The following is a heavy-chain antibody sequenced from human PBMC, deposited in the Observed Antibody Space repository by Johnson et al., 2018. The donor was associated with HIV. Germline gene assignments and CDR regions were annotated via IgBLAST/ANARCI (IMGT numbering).Heavy chain of an antibody. CDR2: INSDGSST. D-gene: IGHD6-13*01. CDR1: GFTFRSYA. V-gene: IGHV3-74*01. J-gene: IGHJ3*02. Sequence: VQLVESGGGVVQPGRSLRLSCAASGFTFRSYAMHWVRQVPGKGLVWVSRINSDGSSTNYADSVKGLFTISRDNAKNTLYLQMNSLRAEDTAVYYCARDSGYINSYYASDIWGQGTMVTVSS. CDR3: ARDSGYINSYYASDI.